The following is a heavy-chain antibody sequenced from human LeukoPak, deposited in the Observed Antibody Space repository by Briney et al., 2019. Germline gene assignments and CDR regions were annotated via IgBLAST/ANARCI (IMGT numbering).Heavy chain of an antibody. D-gene: IGHD3-10*02. Sequence: GGSLRLSCAASGFTFSSYWKSWVRQAPGKGLEWVANIKQDGGEKYYVDSVKGRFTISRDNAKNSLYLQMNSLRAEDTAVYYCAELGITMIGGVWGKGTTVTISS. V-gene: IGHV3-7*01. J-gene: IGHJ6*04. CDR1: GFTFSSYW. CDR2: IKQDGGEK. CDR3: AELGITMIGGV.